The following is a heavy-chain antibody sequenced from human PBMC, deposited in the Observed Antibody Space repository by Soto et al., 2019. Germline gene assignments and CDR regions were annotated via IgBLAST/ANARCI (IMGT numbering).Heavy chain of an antibody. CDR1: GGSISSSSYY. CDR3: ARDTAMVTAFDY. V-gene: IGHV4-39*01. CDR2: IYYSGST. J-gene: IGHJ4*02. Sequence: LSLTCTVSGGSISSSSYYWGWIRQPPGKGLEWIGSIYYSGSTYYNPSLKSRVTISVDTSKNQFSLKLSSVTAADTAVYYCARDTAMVTAFDYWGQGTLVTVSS. D-gene: IGHD5-18*01.